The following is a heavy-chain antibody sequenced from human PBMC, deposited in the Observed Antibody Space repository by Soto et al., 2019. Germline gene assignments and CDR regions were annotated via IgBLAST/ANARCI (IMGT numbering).Heavy chain of an antibody. V-gene: IGHV3-9*01. CDR3: AKDISGYCSGIDI. CDR1: GLPFDDKA. D-gene: IGHD2-15*01. CDR2: IGGNSGSI. J-gene: IGHJ3*02. Sequence: EVQLVESGGGWENPGGSLKLSCAASGLPFDDKASNGVGQAPGKGLAWVSGIGGNSGSIVYADYVKGRFTISRDNAKNSLYLQMNSLRAEDTALYYCAKDISGYCSGIDIWGQGTMVTVSS.